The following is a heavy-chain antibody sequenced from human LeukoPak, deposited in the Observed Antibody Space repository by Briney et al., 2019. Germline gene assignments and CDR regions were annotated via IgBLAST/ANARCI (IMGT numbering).Heavy chain of an antibody. J-gene: IGHJ1*01. CDR1: GFIVSTNY. D-gene: IGHD4-17*01. V-gene: IGHV3-66*02. Sequence: GGSLRLSCAASGFIVSTNYMTWVRQVPGKGLQWVAILFSDRRTFYADTVKGRFTVSRDNSKNTLYLQMNSLRPEDTAVYYCAKDVVIGASYDYGDYIPLPHWGQGTLVTVSS. CDR2: LFSDRRT. CDR3: AKDVVIGASYDYGDYIPLPH.